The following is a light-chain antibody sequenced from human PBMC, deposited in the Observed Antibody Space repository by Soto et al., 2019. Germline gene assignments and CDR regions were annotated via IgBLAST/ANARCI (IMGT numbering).Light chain of an antibody. Sequence: DIQMAQSPSSLSATVGDRVTITCRASQSISSYLNWYQQKPGTVPKFLIYATSNLQSGVPSRLSGRGFGTDFTLTISSLQPEDFATYYCQQSFTTPSFGQGTRLEI. J-gene: IGKJ5*01. V-gene: IGKV1-39*01. CDR1: QSISSY. CDR3: QQSFTTPS. CDR2: ATS.